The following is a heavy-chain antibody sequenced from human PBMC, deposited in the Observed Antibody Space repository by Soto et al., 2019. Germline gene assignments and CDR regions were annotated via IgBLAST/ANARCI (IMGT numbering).Heavy chain of an antibody. CDR2: MYYSGST. V-gene: IGHV4-31*03. CDR1: GGSINSGGYY. Sequence: QVQLRESGPGLVKPSQTLSLTCTVSGGSINSGGYYCNWIRQHPGKGLEWIGYMYYSGSTYYNPFLRSRVISSADTSENHFSLKLSSVTAADTAVYFCARGYRQAGYSSSWVFDYWGQGTLVNVSS. J-gene: IGHJ4*02. D-gene: IGHD6-13*01. CDR3: ARGYRQAGYSSSWVFDY.